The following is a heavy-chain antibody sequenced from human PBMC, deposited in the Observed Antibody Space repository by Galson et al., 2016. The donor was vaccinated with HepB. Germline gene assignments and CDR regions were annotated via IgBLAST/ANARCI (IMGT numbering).Heavy chain of an antibody. Sequence: SLRLSCAASGFSFSTYTMGWVRQAPGKGLEWVSTFDFHTGWTLNADSVKGLFTISRDTSKNTPYLQMNSLRAEDTAIYYCSKAYSGGSPYRAFDFRGQGTVVTVSP. V-gene: IGHV3-23*01. J-gene: IGHJ3*01. CDR3: SKAYSGGSPYRAFDF. D-gene: IGHD2-15*01. CDR2: FDFHTGWT. CDR1: GFSFSTYT.